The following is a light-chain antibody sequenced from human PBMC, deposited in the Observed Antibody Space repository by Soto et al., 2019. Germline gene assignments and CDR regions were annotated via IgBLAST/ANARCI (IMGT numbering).Light chain of an antibody. CDR1: HCFLHSNGYNY. Sequence: IVMTQSPLSLPFTPSDPSSISCMSSHCFLHSNGYNYLDWYLQKPGQSPQLLIYAASTLQSGVPSRFSGSGSGTDFTLTISSLQPVDVATYYCQRYDSAPLTFGGGTKVDIK. CDR3: QRYDSAPLT. V-gene: IGKV2-28*01. CDR2: AAS. J-gene: IGKJ4*01.